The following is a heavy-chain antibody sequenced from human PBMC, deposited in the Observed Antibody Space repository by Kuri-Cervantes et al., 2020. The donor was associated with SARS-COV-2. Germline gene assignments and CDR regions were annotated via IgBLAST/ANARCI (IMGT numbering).Heavy chain of an antibody. J-gene: IGHJ4*02. V-gene: IGHV3-30*18. CDR3: AKRMNVCGDMMDF. CDR1: GFTFSSYG. CDR2: ISYDGSTK. D-gene: IGHD4-17*01. Sequence: PTCAASGFTFSSYGMHWVRQAPGKGREWVAVISYDGSTKYYADSVKGRFTNSRDNSKNTLYLQMNSLRYEDTAVYYCAKRMNVCGDMMDFWGQGTLVTVSS.